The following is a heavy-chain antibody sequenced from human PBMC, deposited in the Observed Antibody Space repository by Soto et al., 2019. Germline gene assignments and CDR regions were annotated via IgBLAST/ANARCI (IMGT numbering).Heavy chain of an antibody. V-gene: IGHV3-30*18. CDR2: ISYDGSKK. D-gene: IGHD1-26*01. Sequence: QVQLVESEGGVVQPGRSLRLSCAASGFTFSSYDIHWVRQAPGKGLEWVAVISYDGSKKYYADSVKGLFTISRDNSKNTLYLQVNSLRAEDTAVYYCAKAYSGPFDVWGQGTMVTVSS. CDR1: GFTFSSYD. CDR3: AKAYSGPFDV. J-gene: IGHJ3*01.